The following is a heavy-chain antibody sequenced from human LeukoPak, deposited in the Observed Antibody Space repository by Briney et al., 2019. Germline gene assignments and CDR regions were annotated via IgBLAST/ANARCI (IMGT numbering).Heavy chain of an antibody. J-gene: IGHJ4*02. D-gene: IGHD4-17*01. Sequence: GGSLRLSCAASGFTFRSYWLHWFRQAPGKGLLLVSRINSDGRSTNYADSVKGRFTISRDNAKNTLNLQMNGLRAEDTALYYCARGNGDYVSLFDYWGQGTLVTASS. CDR2: INSDGRST. V-gene: IGHV3-74*01. CDR3: ARGNGDYVSLFDY. CDR1: GFTFRSYW.